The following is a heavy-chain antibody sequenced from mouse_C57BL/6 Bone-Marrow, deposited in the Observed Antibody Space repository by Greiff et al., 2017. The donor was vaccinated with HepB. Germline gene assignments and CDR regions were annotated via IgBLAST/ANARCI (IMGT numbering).Heavy chain of an antibody. J-gene: IGHJ1*03. Sequence: QVQLQQSGAELARPGASVKLSCKASGYTFTSYGISWVKQRTGQGLEWIGEIYPRSGNTYYNEKFKGKATLTADKSSSTAYMELRSLTSEDSAVYFCARGASFTTVVATNFDVWGTGTTVTVSS. D-gene: IGHD1-1*01. CDR1: GYTFTSYG. CDR2: IYPRSGNT. V-gene: IGHV1-81*01. CDR3: ARGASFTTVVATNFDV.